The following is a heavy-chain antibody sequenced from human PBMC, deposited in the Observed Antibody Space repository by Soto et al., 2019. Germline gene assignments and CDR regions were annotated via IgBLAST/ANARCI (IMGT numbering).Heavy chain of an antibody. J-gene: IGHJ4*02. Sequence: PSETLSLTCTVSGGSISSYYWSWIRQPPGKGLEWIGYIYYSGSTNYNPSLKSRVTISVDTSKNQFSLKLSSVTAADTAVYYCARETGYSGYDRQFDYWGQGTLVTVSS. CDR1: GGSISSYY. D-gene: IGHD5-12*01. CDR3: ARETGYSGYDRQFDY. CDR2: IYYSGST. V-gene: IGHV4-59*01.